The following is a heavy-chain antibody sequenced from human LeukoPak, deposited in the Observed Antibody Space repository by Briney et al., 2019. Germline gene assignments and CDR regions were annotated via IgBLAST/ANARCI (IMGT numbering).Heavy chain of an antibody. CDR2: LYPSGIT. Sequence: SETLSLTCSVSGAYISDYPWSWIRQPAGRRLEWIGLLYPSGITFYNPSLESRVTMSVDESKNQFSLKLSSVTAADTAVYYCARQNYDSNAYYFGLWGRGSLVTVSS. CDR1: GAYISDYP. CDR3: ARQNYDSNAYYFGL. V-gene: IGHV4-4*07. J-gene: IGHJ4*02. D-gene: IGHD3-22*01.